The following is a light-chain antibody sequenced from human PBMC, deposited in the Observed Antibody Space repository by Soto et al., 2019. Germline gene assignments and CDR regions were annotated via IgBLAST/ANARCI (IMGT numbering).Light chain of an antibody. CDR2: SNN. J-gene: IGLJ2*01. Sequence: QSALTQPPSASGTPGQRVTISCSGSRSNIGSNTVNWYQQLPGTAPNLLIYSNNQRPSGVPDRFSGSKSGTSASLAISGLQSEDEADYYCAAWDDSLIGVFGGGTKVTVL. CDR3: AAWDDSLIGV. CDR1: RSNIGSNT. V-gene: IGLV1-44*01.